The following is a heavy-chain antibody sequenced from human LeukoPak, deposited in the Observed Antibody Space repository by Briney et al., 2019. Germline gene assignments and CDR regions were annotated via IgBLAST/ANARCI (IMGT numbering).Heavy chain of an antibody. CDR1: RGTFSSYA. J-gene: IGHJ4*02. Sequence: SVKVSCKASRGTFSSYAISWVRQAPGQGLEWMGRIIPILGIANYAQRFQGRVTITADKSTSTAYMELSSLRSEDTAVYYCARTRLDDSSGPPDYWGQGTLVTVSS. D-gene: IGHD3-22*01. CDR3: ARTRLDDSSGPPDY. V-gene: IGHV1-69*04. CDR2: IIPILGIA.